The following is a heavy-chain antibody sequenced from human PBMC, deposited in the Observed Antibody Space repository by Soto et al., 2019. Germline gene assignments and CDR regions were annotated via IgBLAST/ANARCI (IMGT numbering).Heavy chain of an antibody. D-gene: IGHD6-13*01. CDR3: ARYQQLVDAFDI. J-gene: IGHJ3*02. CDR2: ISSSGSTI. Sequence: GGSLRVSCAASRFTFSSYEMNWGRQAPWKGLEWVSYISSSGSTIYYADSVKGRFTISRDNAKNSLYLQMNSLRAEDTAVYYCARYQQLVDAFDIWGQGTMVTVTS. CDR1: RFTFSSYE. V-gene: IGHV3-48*03.